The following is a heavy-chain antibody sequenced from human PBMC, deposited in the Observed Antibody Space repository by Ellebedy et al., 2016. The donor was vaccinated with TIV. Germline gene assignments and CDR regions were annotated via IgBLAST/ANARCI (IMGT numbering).Heavy chain of an antibody. CDR1: GFTFNNYA. D-gene: IGHD6-19*01. Sequence: GESLKISCAASGFTFNNYAISWVRQAPGKGLEWVSTISPTGSRTYYANSLEGRFIISRDNSKRTLYLQMNSLRAEDTAVYYCAKGRGGGSDSSAPRYYFDSWGLGTLVTVSS. V-gene: IGHV3-23*01. J-gene: IGHJ4*02. CDR3: AKGRGGGSDSSAPRYYFDS. CDR2: ISPTGSRT.